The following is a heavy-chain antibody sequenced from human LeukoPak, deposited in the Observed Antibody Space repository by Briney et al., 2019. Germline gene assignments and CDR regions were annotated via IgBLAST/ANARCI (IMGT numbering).Heavy chain of an antibody. V-gene: IGHV1-3*01. D-gene: IGHD2/OR15-2a*01. J-gene: IGHJ4*02. CDR3: ARSSNIPFDY. Sequence: ASVKVSCKASGYTLSTYSIHWVRQAPAQRLEWMGWINGDTGNTMYSQKFQGRVTFTRDTGASTAYMEVSSLGSEDTALYYCARSSNIPFDYWGQGTLVTVSS. CDR2: INGDTGNT. CDR1: GYTLSTYS.